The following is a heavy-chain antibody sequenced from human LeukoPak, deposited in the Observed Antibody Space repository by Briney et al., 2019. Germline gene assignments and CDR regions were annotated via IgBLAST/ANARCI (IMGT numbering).Heavy chain of an antibody. Sequence: GESLKISCXGSGYSFTSYWIGWVRQMPGKGLEWMGIIYPGDSDTRYSPSFQGQVTISADKSISTAYLQWSSLKASDTAMYYCARLGYYGSGSYGVYYSDYWGQGTLVTVSS. CDR3: ARLGYYGSGSYGVYYSDY. J-gene: IGHJ4*02. V-gene: IGHV5-51*01. CDR1: GYSFTSYW. CDR2: IYPGDSDT. D-gene: IGHD3-10*01.